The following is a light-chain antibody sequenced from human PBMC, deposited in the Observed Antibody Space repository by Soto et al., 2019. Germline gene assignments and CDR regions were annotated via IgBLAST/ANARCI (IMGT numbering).Light chain of an antibody. Sequence: SYELTQPPSVSVAPGKTARITCGGNNIGSKSVHWYQQKPGQAPVLVIYYDSDRPSGIPERFSGSNSGNTATLTISRDEAGDEADYYCQVWDSSSDHPAVVFGGGTKLTVL. J-gene: IGLJ2*01. CDR2: YDS. CDR3: QVWDSSSDHPAVV. V-gene: IGLV3-21*04. CDR1: NIGSKS.